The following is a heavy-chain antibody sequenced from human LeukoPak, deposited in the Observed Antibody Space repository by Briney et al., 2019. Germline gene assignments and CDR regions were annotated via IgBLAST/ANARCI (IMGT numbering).Heavy chain of an antibody. CDR1: GGSIPISTYY. Sequence: PSETLSLTCTVSGGSIPISTYYWGWVRQPPGKGLEWIGSIYYSGTTNYNPSLKSRVTISVDTSKNQFSLKLSSVTAADTAVYYCARGRPTVIFRGECCNWFDPWGQGTLVTVSS. D-gene: IGHD4-17*01. V-gene: IGHV4-39*07. CDR3: ARGRPTVIFRGECCNWFDP. J-gene: IGHJ5*02. CDR2: IYYSGTT.